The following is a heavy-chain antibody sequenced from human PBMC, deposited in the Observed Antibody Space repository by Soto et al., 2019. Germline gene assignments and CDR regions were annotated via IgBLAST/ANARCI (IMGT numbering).Heavy chain of an antibody. CDR1: GDSMSNTNW. J-gene: IGHJ4*02. V-gene: IGHV4-4*02. CDR2: IYHSGST. Sequence: TLSLTCTVSGDSMSNTNWWSWVRQPPGKGLEWIGEIYHSGSTNYNPSFKSRVTISVDKSKNQFSLNLTSVTAADTAVYYCAKRTLRRLRFVETHWGQGTLVTVSS. D-gene: IGHD3-3*01. CDR3: AKRTLRRLRFVETH.